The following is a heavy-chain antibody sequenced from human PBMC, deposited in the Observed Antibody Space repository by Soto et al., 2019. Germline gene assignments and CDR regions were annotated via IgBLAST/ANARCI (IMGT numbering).Heavy chain of an antibody. CDR1: GSTFASYF. CDR2: FSAYNGNT. V-gene: IGHV1-18*01. J-gene: IGHJ4*02. Sequence: QVQLVQSGAEVKKPGASVKVSCKASGSTFASYFISWVRQAPGQGGEWMGWFSAYNGNTNYAQNLQGRVTMTTDTSTRTAYMELRSLRSDDTAVYACARDLPPVDDWGQGTLVTVSS. CDR3: ARDLPPVDD.